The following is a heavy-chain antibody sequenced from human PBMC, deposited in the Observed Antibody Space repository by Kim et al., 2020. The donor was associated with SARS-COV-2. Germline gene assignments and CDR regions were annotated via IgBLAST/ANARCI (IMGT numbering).Heavy chain of an antibody. D-gene: IGHD2-15*01. J-gene: IGHJ6*02. CDR3: ARTGNRGGYYYYYGMDV. CDR2: ISAYNGNT. V-gene: IGHV1-18*04. Sequence: ASVKVSCKASGYTFTSYGISWVRQAPGQGLEWMGWISAYNGNTNYAQKLQGRVTMTTDTSTSTAYMELRSLRSDDTAVYYCARTGNRGGYYYYYGMDVWGQGTTVTVSS. CDR1: GYTFTSYG.